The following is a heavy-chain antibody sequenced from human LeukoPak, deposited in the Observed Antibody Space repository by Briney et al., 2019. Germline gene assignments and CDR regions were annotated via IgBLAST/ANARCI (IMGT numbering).Heavy chain of an antibody. Sequence: SETLSLTCTVSGGSISSSSYYWGWIRQPPGKGLEWIGSIYYSGSTNYNPSLKSRVTISVDTSKNQFSLKLSSVTAADTAVYYCARDVMYYYGSGSPREDWFDPWGQGTLVTVSS. J-gene: IGHJ5*02. CDR2: IYYSGST. V-gene: IGHV4-39*07. CDR3: ARDVMYYYGSGSPREDWFDP. D-gene: IGHD3-10*01. CDR1: GGSISSSSYY.